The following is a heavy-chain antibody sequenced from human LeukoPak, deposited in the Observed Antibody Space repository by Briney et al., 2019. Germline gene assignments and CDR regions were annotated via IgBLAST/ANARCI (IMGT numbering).Heavy chain of an antibody. D-gene: IGHD5-18*01. V-gene: IGHV3-23*01. CDR1: GFTFSNYA. CDR3: AKWSKYTYGYFDY. CDR2: LSGSGDST. Sequence: PGGSLRLSCAASGFTFSNYAMSWVRQAPGKGLEWVSALSGSGDSTYYADSVKGRFTISRGNSKNTLYLQMNSLRAEDTAVFYCAKWSKYTYGYFDYWGQGTLVTVSS. J-gene: IGHJ4*02.